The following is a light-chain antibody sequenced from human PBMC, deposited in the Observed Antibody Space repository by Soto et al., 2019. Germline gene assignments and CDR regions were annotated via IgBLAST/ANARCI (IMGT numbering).Light chain of an antibody. V-gene: IGLV1-40*01. CDR3: QSYDSSLSGSV. CDR1: SSNIGAGYD. Sequence: QLVLTQPPSVSGAPGQRVTISCTGSSSNIGAGYDVHWYQQLPGTAHKLLIYGNSHRPSGVPDRFSGSKSGTSASLAITGLQAEDEADYYCQSYDSSLSGSVFGGGTKLTVL. CDR2: GNS. J-gene: IGLJ3*02.